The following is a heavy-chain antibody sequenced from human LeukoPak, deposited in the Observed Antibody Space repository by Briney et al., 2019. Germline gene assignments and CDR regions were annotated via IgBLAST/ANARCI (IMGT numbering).Heavy chain of an antibody. D-gene: IGHD3-10*01. J-gene: IGHJ3*02. CDR2: INAGNGNT. V-gene: IGHV1-3*01. CDR1: GYTFTSYA. Sequence: ASVTVSCKASGYTFTSYAMHWVRQAPGQRLEWMGWINAGNGNTKYSQKFQGRVTITRDTSESTAYMELSSLRSEDTAVYYCARDNGSGSYEDDAFDIWGQGTMVTVSS. CDR3: ARDNGSGSYEDDAFDI.